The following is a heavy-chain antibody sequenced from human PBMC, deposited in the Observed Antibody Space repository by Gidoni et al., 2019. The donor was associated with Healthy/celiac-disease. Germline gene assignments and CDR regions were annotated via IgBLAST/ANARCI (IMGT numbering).Heavy chain of an antibody. J-gene: IGHJ4*02. V-gene: IGHV4-34*01. Sequence: QVQLQQWGAGLLKPSETLSLTCAVYGGSFRGYYWSWIRQPPGKGMEWIGEINHSGSTNYNPSLKSRVTISVDTSKNQFSLKLSSVTAADTAVYYCARGFTGLGIAVAGTEFDYWGQGTLVTVSS. CDR3: ARGFTGLGIAVAGTEFDY. CDR1: GGSFRGYY. CDR2: INHSGST. D-gene: IGHD6-19*01.